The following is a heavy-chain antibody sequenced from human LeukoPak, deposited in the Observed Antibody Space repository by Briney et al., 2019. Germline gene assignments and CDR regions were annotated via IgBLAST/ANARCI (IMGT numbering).Heavy chain of an antibody. CDR1: GFTFSAYS. CDR2: ISSSSSYI. CDR3: ARDGYYGSGTYYTYYYYIDV. J-gene: IGHJ6*03. V-gene: IGHV3-21*01. Sequence: GGSLRLSCAAPGFTFSAYSMNWVRQAPGKGLEWVSSISSSSSYIYYADSVKGRFTISRDNAENSLFLQMNSLRAEDTAVYYCARDGYYGSGTYYTYYYYIDVWGKGTTVTVSS. D-gene: IGHD3-10*01.